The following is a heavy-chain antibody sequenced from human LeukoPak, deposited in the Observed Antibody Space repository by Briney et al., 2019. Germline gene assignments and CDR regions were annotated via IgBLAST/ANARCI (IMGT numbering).Heavy chain of an antibody. CDR1: GVSISSGSNY. V-gene: IGHV4-39*07. CDR3: TRSDGYGLVGI. J-gene: IGHJ3*01. Sequence: RPSETLSLTCSVSGVSISSGSNYWGWIRQPPGKTLEWIGSIYSSGSTYYNSSLKSRVIILIDTSKNHFSLTLSSVTAADTAVYYCTRSDGYGLVGIWGQGTMVTVSS. D-gene: IGHD3-10*01. CDR2: IYSSGST.